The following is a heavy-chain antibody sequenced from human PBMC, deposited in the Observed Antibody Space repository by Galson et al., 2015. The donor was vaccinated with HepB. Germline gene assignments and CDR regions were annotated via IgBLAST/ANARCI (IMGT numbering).Heavy chain of an antibody. D-gene: IGHD3-3*01. Sequence: SLRLSCAASGFTFSSYDMHWVRQAPGKGLEWVAVISYDGRNKYYADSVKGRFTISRDNSKNTLYLQMNSLRAEDTAVYYCARDIVRVVEWDKYFQHWGQGTLGTVSS. V-gene: IGHV3-30*04. CDR2: ISYDGRNK. CDR1: GFTFSSYD. CDR3: ARDIVRVVEWDKYFQH. J-gene: IGHJ1*01.